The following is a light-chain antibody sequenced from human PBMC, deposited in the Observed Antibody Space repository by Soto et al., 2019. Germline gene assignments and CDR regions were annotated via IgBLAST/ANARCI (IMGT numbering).Light chain of an antibody. CDR1: QSISDW. V-gene: IGKV1-5*01. CDR2: DAS. CDR3: QQYETFSGT. J-gene: IGKJ1*01. Sequence: DIQMTQSPSTLSASVGDRVTITCRASQSISDWLAWFQLKPGEAPKLLIYDASALPRGVPSRFSGSGSGTKFTLTIASLQPDDFATYYCQQYETFSGTFGPGTKVDIK.